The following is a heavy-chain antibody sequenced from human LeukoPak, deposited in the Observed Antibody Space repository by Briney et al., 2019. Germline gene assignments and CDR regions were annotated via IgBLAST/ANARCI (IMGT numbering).Heavy chain of an antibody. V-gene: IGHV3-21*01. J-gene: IGHJ5*02. D-gene: IGHD2-2*01. CDR1: GFTFSSYS. CDR2: ISSSSSYI. CDR3: ARRRDIVVVPAAYNWFDP. Sequence: GGSLRLSCAASGFTFSSYSMNWVRQAPGKGLEWVSSISSSSSYIYYADSVKGRFTISRDNAKNSLYLQMNSLRAEDTAVYYCARRRDIVVVPAAYNWFDPWGQGTLVTVSS.